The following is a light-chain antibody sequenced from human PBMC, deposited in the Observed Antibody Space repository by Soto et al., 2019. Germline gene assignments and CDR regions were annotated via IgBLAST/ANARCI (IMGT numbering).Light chain of an antibody. Sequence: EIVSTQSPATLSVSPGERATLSCRASRNVGSKLAWYIQKPGQSPRLLISGASTRAADFPARFSGSGSGTEFILTISSLQSEDFAFYYCQQYDDWPWTFGQGTKVDI. CDR1: RNVGSK. CDR3: QQYDDWPWT. J-gene: IGKJ1*01. CDR2: GAS. V-gene: IGKV3-15*01.